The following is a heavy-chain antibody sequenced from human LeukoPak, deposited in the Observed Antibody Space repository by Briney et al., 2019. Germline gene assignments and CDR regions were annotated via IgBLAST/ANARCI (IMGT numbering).Heavy chain of an antibody. CDR2: INPNSGGT. CDR3: ARKRDRSWFDP. V-gene: IGHV1-2*02. CDR1: GYTFTGYY. D-gene: IGHD1-14*01. Sequence: ASVKVSCKASGYTFTGYYMHWVRQAPGQGLEWMGWINPNSGGTNYVQKFQGRVTMTRDTSISTAYMELSRLRSDDTAVYYCARKRDRSWFDPWGQGTLVTVSS. J-gene: IGHJ5*02.